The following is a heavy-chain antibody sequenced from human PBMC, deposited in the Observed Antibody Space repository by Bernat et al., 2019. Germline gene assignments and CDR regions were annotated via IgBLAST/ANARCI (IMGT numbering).Heavy chain of an antibody. D-gene: IGHD2-2*01. J-gene: IGHJ4*02. CDR1: GYSFTSYW. Sequence: EVQLVQSGAEVKKPGESLRISCKGSGYSFTSYWISWVRQMPGKGLEWMGRIDPSDSYTNYSPSFQGHVTISADKSISTAYLQWSSLKASDTAMYYCARLEMGGCSSTSCHDPRLPFDYWGQGTLVTVSS. V-gene: IGHV5-10-1*01. CDR3: ARLEMGGCSSTSCHDPRLPFDY. CDR2: IDPSDSYT.